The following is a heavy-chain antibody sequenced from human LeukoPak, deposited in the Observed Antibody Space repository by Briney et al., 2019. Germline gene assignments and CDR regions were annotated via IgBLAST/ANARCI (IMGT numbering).Heavy chain of an antibody. CDR1: GDSVSTNNVA. J-gene: IGHJ4*02. V-gene: IGHV6-1*01. CDR2: TYYRSKWYN. Sequence: SQTLSLTCAISGDSVSTNNVAWNWIRQSPSRGLEWLGRTYYRSKWYNDYAVSVKSRITINPDTSKNQFSLQLNSVTPDDTAVYYCAREDLGAAYFDFWGQGTLVTVSS. D-gene: IGHD3-16*01. CDR3: AREDLGAAYFDF.